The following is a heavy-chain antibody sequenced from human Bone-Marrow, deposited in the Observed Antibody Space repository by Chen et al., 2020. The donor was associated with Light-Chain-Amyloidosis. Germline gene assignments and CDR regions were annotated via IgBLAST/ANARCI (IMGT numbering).Heavy chain of an antibody. CDR2: IYPDDSDA. Sequence: GKKPGESLKISCKGSGYTFPNYWIGWVRQMPGKGLAWMGVIYPDDSDARYSPSFEGQVTISADKSITTAYLQWRSLKASDTAMYYCARRRDGYNFDYWGQGTLVTVSS. V-gene: IGHV5-51*01. J-gene: IGHJ4*02. CDR1: GYTFPNYW. D-gene: IGHD5-12*01. CDR3: ARRRDGYNFDY.